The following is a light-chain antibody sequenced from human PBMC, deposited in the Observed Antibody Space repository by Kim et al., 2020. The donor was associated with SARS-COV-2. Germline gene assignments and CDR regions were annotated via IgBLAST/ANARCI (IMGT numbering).Light chain of an antibody. CDR3: LQDYNYPLT. Sequence: ASVGERVTITCRASQDITNDLGWYQQKPGKAPKLLIYAASSLQSGVPLRFSGSGSGTDFTLTISSLQPEDFATYYCLQDYNYPLTFGQGTKVDIK. V-gene: IGKV1-6*01. CDR1: QDITND. J-gene: IGKJ1*01. CDR2: AAS.